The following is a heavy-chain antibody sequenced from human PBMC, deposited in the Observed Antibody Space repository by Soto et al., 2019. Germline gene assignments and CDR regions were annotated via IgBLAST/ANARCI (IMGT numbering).Heavy chain of an antibody. CDR3: ATSKGRGLWLGEAEPLGQFVGYNWFDP. CDR2: ISAYNGNT. Sequence: ASVKVSCKASGYTFTSYGISWVRQAPGQGLEWMGWISAYNGNTNYAQKLQGRVTMTTDTSTSTAYMELRSLRSDDTAVYYCATSKGRGLWLGEAEPLGQFVGYNWFDPWGQGTLVTVSS. CDR1: GYTFTSYG. V-gene: IGHV1-18*01. D-gene: IGHD3-10*01. J-gene: IGHJ5*02.